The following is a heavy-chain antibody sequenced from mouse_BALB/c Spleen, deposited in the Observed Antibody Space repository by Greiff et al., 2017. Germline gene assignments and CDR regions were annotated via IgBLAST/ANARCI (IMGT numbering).Heavy chain of an antibody. CDR3: ARHGLATGAMDY. CDR1: GFTFSSYG. Sequence: EVHLVESGGDLVKPGGSLKLSCAASGFTFSSYGMSWVRQTPDKRLEWVATISSGGSYTYYPDSVKGRFTISRDNAKNTLYLQMSSLKSEDTAMYYCARHGLATGAMDYWGQGTSVTVSS. CDR2: ISSGGSYT. V-gene: IGHV5-6*01. J-gene: IGHJ4*01.